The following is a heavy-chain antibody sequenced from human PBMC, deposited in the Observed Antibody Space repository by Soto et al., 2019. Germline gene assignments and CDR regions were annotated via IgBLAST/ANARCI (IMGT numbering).Heavy chain of an antibody. CDR3: ATRHGSGSYIGY. CDR2: IDPSDSYT. CDR1: GYSFTSYW. D-gene: IGHD3-10*01. J-gene: IGHJ4*02. Sequence: EVQLVQSGAEVKKPGESLRISCKGSGYSFTSYWISWVRQMPGKGLEWMGRIDPSDSYTNYSPSFQGHVTISADKSISTAYPQWSSLKASDTAMYYCATRHGSGSYIGYWGQGTLVTVSS. V-gene: IGHV5-10-1*01.